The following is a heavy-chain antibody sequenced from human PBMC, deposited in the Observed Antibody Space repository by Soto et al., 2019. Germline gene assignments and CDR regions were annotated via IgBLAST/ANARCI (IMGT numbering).Heavy chain of an antibody. V-gene: IGHV3-30*18. CDR2: ISYDGSNK. CDR1: GFTFSSYG. CDR3: AKDLKEPAPYYYYGMDV. Sequence: GGSLRLSCAASGFTFSSYGMHWVRQAPGKGLEWVAVISYDGSNKYYADSVKGRFTISRDNSKNTLYLQMNSLRAEDTAVYYCAKDLKEPAPYYYYGMDVWGQGTTVTVSS. J-gene: IGHJ6*02.